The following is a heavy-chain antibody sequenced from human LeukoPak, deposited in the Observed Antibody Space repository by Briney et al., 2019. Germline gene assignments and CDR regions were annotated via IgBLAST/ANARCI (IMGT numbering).Heavy chain of an antibody. CDR2: IRSKANSYAT. CDR1: GFTFSGSA. D-gene: IGHD3-10*01. Sequence: PGGSLRLSCAASGFTFSGSAMYWVRQASGKGLEWVGRIRSKANSYATAYAASVKGRFTISRDDSKNTAYLQMNSLKTEDTAVYYCTLWFGELLSIPNPDAFDIWGQGTMVTVSS. J-gene: IGHJ3*02. V-gene: IGHV3-73*01. CDR3: TLWFGELLSIPNPDAFDI.